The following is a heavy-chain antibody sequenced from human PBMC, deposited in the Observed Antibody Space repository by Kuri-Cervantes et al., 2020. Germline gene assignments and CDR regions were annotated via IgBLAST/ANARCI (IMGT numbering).Heavy chain of an antibody. D-gene: IGHD4-17*01. V-gene: IGHV3-49*04. CDR2: IRSKAYGGTT. CDR1: GFTFGDYA. CDR3: TREAVTTFWTDAFDI. J-gene: IGHJ3*02. Sequence: GGSLRLSCTASGFTFGDYAMSWVRQAPGKGLEWVGFIRSKAYGGTTEYAASVKGRFTISRDDSKSIAYLQMNSLKTEDTAVYYCTREAVTTFWTDAFDIWGQGTMVTVSS.